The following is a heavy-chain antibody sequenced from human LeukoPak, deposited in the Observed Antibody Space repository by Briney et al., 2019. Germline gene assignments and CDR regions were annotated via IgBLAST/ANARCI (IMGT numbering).Heavy chain of an antibody. D-gene: IGHD2-8*01. Sequence: GGSLRLSCAASGFTFSSSGMHWVRQAPGKGLEWVAVISYDGSNKYYADSVKGRFTFSRDNSKNTLYLQMNSLRAGDTAVYYCAKEYCSNSVCHSLDYWGQGTLVTVSS. J-gene: IGHJ4*02. CDR3: AKEYCSNSVCHSLDY. V-gene: IGHV3-30*18. CDR2: ISYDGSNK. CDR1: GFTFSSSG.